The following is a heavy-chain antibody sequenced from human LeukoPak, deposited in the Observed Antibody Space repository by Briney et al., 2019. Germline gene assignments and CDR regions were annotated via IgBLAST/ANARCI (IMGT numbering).Heavy chain of an antibody. Sequence: GGSPRLSYAASGFTLSSYAMSWVRQAPGKGLEWVSAISGSGGSTYYADSVKGRFTISRDNSKNTLYLQMNSLRAEDTAVYYCAKGDDFWSGPGLNWFDPWGQGTLVTVSS. CDR1: GFTLSSYA. V-gene: IGHV3-23*01. CDR2: ISGSGGST. J-gene: IGHJ5*02. D-gene: IGHD3-3*01. CDR3: AKGDDFWSGPGLNWFDP.